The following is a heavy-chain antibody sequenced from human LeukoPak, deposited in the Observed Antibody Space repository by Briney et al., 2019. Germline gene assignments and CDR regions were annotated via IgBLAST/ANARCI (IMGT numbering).Heavy chain of an antibody. CDR1: GGSFSGYY. CDR3: ARPGQWLAHWYFEL. CDR2: INHSGST. Sequence: SETLSLTCAVYGGSFSGYYWSWIRQPPGKGLEWIGEINHSGSTNYNPSLKSRVTISVDTSKNQFSQKLSSVTAADTAVYYCARPGQWLAHWYFELWGPNTLVTVSS. D-gene: IGHD6-19*01. J-gene: IGHJ2*01. V-gene: IGHV4-34*01.